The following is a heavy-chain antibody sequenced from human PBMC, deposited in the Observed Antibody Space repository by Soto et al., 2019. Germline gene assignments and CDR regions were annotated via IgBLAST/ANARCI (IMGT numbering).Heavy chain of an antibody. V-gene: IGHV3-15*01. Sequence: GGSLRLSCAASGFTFSHAWMSWVRQAPGKGLEWVGRIKSTADGETKDYGAPVRGRFTISRDDSQDILYLHMNSLRIEDTAVYYCTTDGCSGIVGIWGPGTKVTVS. CDR1: GFTFSHAW. J-gene: IGHJ3*02. CDR3: TTDGCSGIVGI. D-gene: IGHD1-26*01. CDR2: IKSTADGETK.